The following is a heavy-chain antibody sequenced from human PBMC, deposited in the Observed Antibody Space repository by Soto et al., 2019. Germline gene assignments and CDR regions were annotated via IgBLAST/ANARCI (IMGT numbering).Heavy chain of an antibody. Sequence: GGSLRLSCAASGFTLSTYHMNWVRQAPGRGLEWVSSISSSSSYIYYADSVKGRFTISRDNAKNSLYLQMSGLRAEDTAVYYCAGTDDPFDYWGQGTLVTVSS. CDR3: AGTDDPFDY. D-gene: IGHD1-1*01. J-gene: IGHJ4*02. CDR1: GFTLSTYH. V-gene: IGHV3-21*01. CDR2: ISSSSSYI.